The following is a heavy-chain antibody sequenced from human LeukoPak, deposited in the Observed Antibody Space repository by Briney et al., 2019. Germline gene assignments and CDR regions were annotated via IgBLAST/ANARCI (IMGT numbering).Heavy chain of an antibody. CDR2: INHSGST. Sequence: SETLSLTCTVSGGSVSSYYWSWIRQPPGKGLEWIGEINHSGSTNYNPSLKSRVTISVDTSKNQFSLKLSSVTAADTAVYYCARDGVLGLAVPNRPYGMDVWGQGTTVTVSS. CDR1: GGSVSSYY. CDR3: ARDGVLGLAVPNRPYGMDV. D-gene: IGHD1-14*01. V-gene: IGHV4-34*01. J-gene: IGHJ6*02.